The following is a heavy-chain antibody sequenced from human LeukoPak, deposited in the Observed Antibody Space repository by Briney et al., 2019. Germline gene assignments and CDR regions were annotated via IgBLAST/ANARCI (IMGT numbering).Heavy chain of an antibody. J-gene: IGHJ6*04. Sequence: KPSETLSLTCTVSGGSISSYYWSWIRQPPGKGLEWIGYIYYSGSTNYNPSLKSRVTISVDTSKNQFSLKLSSVTAADTAVYYCARYRSGYSYGYGMDVWGKGTTVTISS. CDR1: GGSISSYY. CDR2: IYYSGST. D-gene: IGHD5-18*01. V-gene: IGHV4-59*01. CDR3: ARYRSGYSYGYGMDV.